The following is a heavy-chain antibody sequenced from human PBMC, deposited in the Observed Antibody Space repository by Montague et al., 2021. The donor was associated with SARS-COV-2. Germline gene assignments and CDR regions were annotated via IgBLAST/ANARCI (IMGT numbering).Heavy chain of an antibody. CDR3: ARSYYDILTAYYTPFDY. CDR2: XXWDDDK. J-gene: IGHJ4*02. CDR1: GFSLSTSGMR. Sequence: PALVKPTQTLTLTCTFSGFSLSTSGMRASWIRQPPGKALEWLARXXWDDDKFYSTSLKTRLTISKDTSKNQVALTRTNMDPVDTATYYCARSYYDILTAYYTPFDYWGQGTLVTGSS. V-gene: IGHV2-70*04. D-gene: IGHD3-9*01.